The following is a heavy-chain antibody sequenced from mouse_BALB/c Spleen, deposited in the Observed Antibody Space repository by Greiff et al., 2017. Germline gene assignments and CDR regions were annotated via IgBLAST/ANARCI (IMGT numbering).Heavy chain of an antibody. CDR3: ARKDYGGYFDV. CDR1: GYSITSDYA. V-gene: IGHV3-2*02. D-gene: IGHD1-1*01. Sequence: DVQLQESGPGLVKPSQSLSLTCTVTGYSITSDYAWNWIRQFPGNKLEWMGYISYSGSTSYNPSLKSRISITRDTSKNQFFLQLNSVTTEDTATYYCARKDYGGYFDVWGAGTTVTVSS. J-gene: IGHJ1*01. CDR2: ISYSGST.